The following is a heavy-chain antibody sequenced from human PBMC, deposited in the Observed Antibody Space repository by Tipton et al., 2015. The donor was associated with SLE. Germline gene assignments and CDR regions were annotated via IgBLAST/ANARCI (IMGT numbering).Heavy chain of an antibody. CDR2: ISVSSSTI. V-gene: IGHV3-48*01. Sequence: LSLICAVSGFTFSSYSMNWVRQAPGKGLEWVSYISVSSSTIYYADSVKGRFTISRDNAKNSLYLQMNSLRAEDTAVYYCARKSTAMVTDAFDIWGQGTMVTVSS. D-gene: IGHD5-18*01. CDR1: GFTFSSYS. CDR3: ARKSTAMVTDAFDI. J-gene: IGHJ3*02.